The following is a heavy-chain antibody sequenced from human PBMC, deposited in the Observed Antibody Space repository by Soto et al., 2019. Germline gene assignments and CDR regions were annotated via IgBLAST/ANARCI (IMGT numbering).Heavy chain of an antibody. V-gene: IGHV3-21*01. CDR3: ALEGFHGDHPIDY. J-gene: IGHJ4*02. Sequence: EVQLVESGGGLVKPGGSLRLSCAASGFTFSSYSMNWVRQAPGKGLEWVSSISSSSSYIYYADSVKGRFTISRDNAKNSLYLQMNSLRAEDTSVYYCALEGFHGDHPIDYWGQGTLVTVSS. CDR2: ISSSSSYI. D-gene: IGHD4-17*01. CDR1: GFTFSSYS.